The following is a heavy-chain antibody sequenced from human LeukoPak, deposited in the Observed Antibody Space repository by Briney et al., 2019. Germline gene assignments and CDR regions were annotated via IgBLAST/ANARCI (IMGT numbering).Heavy chain of an antibody. CDR2: IYYSGST. Sequence: SETLSLTCAVSGGSISSGRYYWSWIRQPPGKGLEWIGYIYYSGSTNYNPSLKSRVTISVDTSKNQFYLKLNSVTAADTAVYYCAMGSTVNTYTHWGQGTLVTVSS. V-gene: IGHV4-61*01. CDR3: AMGSTVNTYTH. J-gene: IGHJ4*02. CDR1: GGSISSGRYY. D-gene: IGHD4-17*01.